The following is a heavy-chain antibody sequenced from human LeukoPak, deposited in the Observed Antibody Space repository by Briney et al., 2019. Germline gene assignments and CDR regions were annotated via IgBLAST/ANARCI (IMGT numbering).Heavy chain of an antibody. CDR2: IYYSGST. CDR3: ARGMQQLYHFDS. D-gene: IGHD6-13*01. CDR1: GGSISSYY. V-gene: IGHV4-59*01. J-gene: IGHJ4*02. Sequence: WETLSLTCAVSGGSISSYYWSWIRQPPGKGLEWIGYIYYSGSTNYNPSLKSRVTISVDTSKNQFSLKLLSVTAADTAVYYCARGMQQLYHFDSWGRGTLVTVSS.